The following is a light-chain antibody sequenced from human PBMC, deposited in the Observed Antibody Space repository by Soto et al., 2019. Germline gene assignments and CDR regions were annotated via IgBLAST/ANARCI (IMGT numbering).Light chain of an antibody. CDR1: QNIGNS. CDR2: RTS. V-gene: IGKV3-15*01. Sequence: EIVMTQFPATLSVSPGERATLFCRASQNIGNSLAWYQQKPGQAPRLLFYRTSSRATGVAARFSGSGSGTEFTLTISSLQSEDFAVCYCQQYKNWYTFGQGTKLEIK. J-gene: IGKJ2*01. CDR3: QQYKNWYT.